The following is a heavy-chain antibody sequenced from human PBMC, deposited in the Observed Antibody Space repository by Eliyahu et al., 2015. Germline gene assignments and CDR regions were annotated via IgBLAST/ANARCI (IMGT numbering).Heavy chain of an antibody. CDR3: ARDGNGIDY. D-gene: IGHD1-1*01. CDR1: GFTFSSYA. V-gene: IGHV3-30*01. Sequence: VQLVESGGGVVQPGRSLRLSCAASGFTFSSYAMHWVRQAPGKGLEWXAVISYDGSNKYYADSVKGRFTISRDNSKNTLYLQMNSLRAEXTAVYYCARDGNGIDYWGQGTLVTVSS. J-gene: IGHJ4*02. CDR2: ISYDGSNK.